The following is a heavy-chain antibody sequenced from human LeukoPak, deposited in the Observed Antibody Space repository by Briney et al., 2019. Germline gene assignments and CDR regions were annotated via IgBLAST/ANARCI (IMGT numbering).Heavy chain of an antibody. CDR1: GYSISSGYY. J-gene: IGHJ5*02. Sequence: PSETLSLTCTVSGYSISSGYYWGWIRQPPGKGLEWMGIIYHSGSTYNNPSLKSRVTISVDTSKNQFSLKLSSVTAADAAVYYCARVTGGYYLGAVMSWGQGTLVTVSS. CDR3: ARVTGGYYLGAVMS. CDR2: IYHSGST. V-gene: IGHV4-38-2*02. D-gene: IGHD1-26*01.